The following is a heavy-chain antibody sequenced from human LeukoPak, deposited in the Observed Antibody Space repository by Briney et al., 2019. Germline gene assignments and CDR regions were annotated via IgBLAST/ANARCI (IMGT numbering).Heavy chain of an antibody. CDR1: GYTFSSFD. CDR3: ARRGGRGWYPTSDY. CDR2: ISPYSGNT. D-gene: IGHD6-19*01. J-gene: IGHJ4*02. Sequence: ASVKVSCKASGYTFSSFDITWVRQAPGQGLEWMGWISPYSGNTDYAQKFQGRVTMTTDTSTSSAYMELRSLRYDDTAVYYCARRGGRGWYPTSDYWGQGTLVTVSS. V-gene: IGHV1-18*01.